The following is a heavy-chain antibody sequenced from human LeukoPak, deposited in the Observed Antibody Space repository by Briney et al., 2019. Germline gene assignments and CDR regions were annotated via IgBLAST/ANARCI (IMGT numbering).Heavy chain of an antibody. CDR2: IDSGGTTT. V-gene: IGHV3-48*02. Sequence: GGSLRRSCAASGVNFNKYIMNWVRQTPGKGLERVSNIDSGGTTTYYADSVKGRFTISRDDAKNSLYLQMNSLRDEDTAVYYCAKGAIFDSWGQGNLVTVSS. CDR1: GVNFNKYI. CDR3: AKGAIFDS. J-gene: IGHJ4*02. D-gene: IGHD2-2*01.